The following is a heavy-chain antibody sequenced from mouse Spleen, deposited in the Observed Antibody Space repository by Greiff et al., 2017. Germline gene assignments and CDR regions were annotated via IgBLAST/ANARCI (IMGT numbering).Heavy chain of an antibody. CDR2: IWSGGST. D-gene: IGHD2-4*01. J-gene: IGHJ1*03. Sequence: VQLQQSGPGLVQPSQSLSITCTVSGFSLTSYGVHWVRQSPGKGLEWLGVIWSGGSTDYNAAFISRLSISKDNSKSQVFFKMNSLQADDTAIYYCARRGHYDYDYWYFDVWGTGTTVTVSS. CDR1: GFSLTSYG. CDR3: ARRGHYDYDYWYFDV. V-gene: IGHV2-2*01.